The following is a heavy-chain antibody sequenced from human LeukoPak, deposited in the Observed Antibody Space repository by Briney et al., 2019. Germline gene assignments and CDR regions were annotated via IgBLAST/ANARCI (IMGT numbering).Heavy chain of an antibody. CDR3: ARGKTGTYAFDI. D-gene: IGHD1-1*01. CDR2: IGTAGDT. CDR1: GFTFSSYD. Sequence: PGGSLRLSCAASGFTFSSYDMHWVRQATGKGLEWVSAIGTAGDTYYPGSVKGRFTISRENAKNSLYLQMNSLRAGDTAVYYCARGKTGTYAFDIWGQGTMVTVSS. J-gene: IGHJ3*02. V-gene: IGHV3-13*01.